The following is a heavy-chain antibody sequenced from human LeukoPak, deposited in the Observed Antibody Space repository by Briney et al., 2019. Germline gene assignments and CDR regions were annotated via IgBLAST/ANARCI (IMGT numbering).Heavy chain of an antibody. CDR1: GFTFSSFA. J-gene: IGHJ4*02. D-gene: IGHD2-2*01. CDR3: VPQGEVPAAS. CDR2: ISGSGSST. V-gene: IGHV3-23*01. Sequence: PGGSLRLSCAASGFTFSSFAMSWVRQAPGMGLEWVSAISGSGSSTYYADSVKGRFTISRDTSKNTLFLQMVSLRAEDTAVYYCVPQGEVPAASWGQGTLVTVSS.